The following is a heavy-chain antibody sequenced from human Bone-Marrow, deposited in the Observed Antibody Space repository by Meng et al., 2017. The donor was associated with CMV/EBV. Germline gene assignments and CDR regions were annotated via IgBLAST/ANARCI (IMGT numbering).Heavy chain of an antibody. CDR3: ARFIVVVPAAKYYFDY. J-gene: IGHJ4*02. V-gene: IGHV4-59*12. CDR2: IYYSGST. CDR1: GGSISSYY. D-gene: IGHD2-2*01. Sequence: SETLSLTCTVSGGSISSYYWSWIRQPPGKGLEWIGYIYYSGSTNYNPSLKSRVTISVDTSKNQFSLKLSSVTAADTAVYYCARFIVVVPAAKYYFDYWGQGTLVTVSS.